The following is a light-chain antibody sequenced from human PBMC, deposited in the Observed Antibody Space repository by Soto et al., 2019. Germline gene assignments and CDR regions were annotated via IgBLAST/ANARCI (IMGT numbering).Light chain of an antibody. CDR2: DVS. CDR1: SGDVGGYNY. V-gene: IGLV2-14*01. CDR3: SSYTSSSTPYV. Sequence: QSALTQPASVSGSPGQSITISCTGTSGDVGGYNYVSWYQQHPGKAPKFMIYDVSNRPSGVSNRFSGSKSGNTASLTISGLQAEDEADYYCSSYTSSSTPYVFGTGTKVTVL. J-gene: IGLJ1*01.